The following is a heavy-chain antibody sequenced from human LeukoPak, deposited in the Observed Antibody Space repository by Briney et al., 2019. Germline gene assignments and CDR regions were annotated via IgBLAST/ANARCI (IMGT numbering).Heavy chain of an antibody. D-gene: IGHD6-19*01. J-gene: IGHJ4*02. Sequence: SETLSLTCTVSGGSISSYYWSWIRQPPGKGLEWIGYNYYSGSTNYNPSLKSRVTISVDTSKNQFSLKLSSVTAADTAVYYCARGSGWYYFDYWGQGTLVTVSS. CDR2: NYYSGST. CDR3: ARGSGWYYFDY. V-gene: IGHV4-59*01. CDR1: GGSISSYY.